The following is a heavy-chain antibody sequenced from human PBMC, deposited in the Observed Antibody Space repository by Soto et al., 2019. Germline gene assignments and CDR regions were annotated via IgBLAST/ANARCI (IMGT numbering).Heavy chain of an antibody. V-gene: IGHV3-23*01. CDR2: YTGSADST. CDR3: ARDRVFSTFDI. Sequence: GGSLRLSCAASGFTFSSYAMSWVRQAPGKGLEWVSGYTGSADSTYYADSVKGRFTISRDNSKNTLYLQMNSLRAEDTAVYYCARDRVFSTFDIWGPGTMVTV. J-gene: IGHJ3*02. D-gene: IGHD3-3*01. CDR1: GFTFSSYA.